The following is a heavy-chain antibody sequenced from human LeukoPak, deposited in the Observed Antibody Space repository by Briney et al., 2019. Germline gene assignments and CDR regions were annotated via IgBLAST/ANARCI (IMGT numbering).Heavy chain of an antibody. CDR1: GGTFSSYG. CDR2: VIPIFGTA. D-gene: IGHD3-22*01. V-gene: IGHV1-69*13. Sequence: SLKVSCKASGGTFSSYGISWVRQAPGQGLEWMGGVIPIFGTANYAQKFQGRVTITADESTSTAYMGLSSLRSEDTAVYYCASGVYYDSSGYSFEYWGQGTLVTVSS. J-gene: IGHJ4*02. CDR3: ASGVYYDSSGYSFEY.